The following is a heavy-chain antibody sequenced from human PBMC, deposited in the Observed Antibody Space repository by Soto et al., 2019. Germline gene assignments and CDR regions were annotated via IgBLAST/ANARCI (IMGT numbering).Heavy chain of an antibody. V-gene: IGHV3-48*01. CDR3: ARFVVPAAMYLGQYGYYYYMDV. J-gene: IGHJ6*03. D-gene: IGHD2-2*01. CDR1: GFTFSSYS. CDR2: ISSSSSTI. Sequence: PGGSLRLSCAASGFTFSSYSMNWVRQAPGKGLEWVSYISSSSSTIYYADSVKGRFTISRDNAKNSLYLQMNSLRAEDTAVYYCARFVVPAAMYLGQYGYYYYMDVWGKGTTVTVSS.